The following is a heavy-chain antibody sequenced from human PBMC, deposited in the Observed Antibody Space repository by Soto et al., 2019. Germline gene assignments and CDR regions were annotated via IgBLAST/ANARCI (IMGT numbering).Heavy chain of an antibody. D-gene: IGHD3-16*01. CDR3: ARGGRWGLDYYYGMDV. CDR1: GFTFSSYD. Sequence: GGSLRLSCAASGFTFSSYDMHWVRQATGIGLEWVSAIGTAGDPYYPGSVKGRFTISRENAKNSLYLQMNSLRAGDTAVYYCARGGRWGLDYYYGMDVWGQGTTVTVSS. V-gene: IGHV3-13*05. CDR2: IGTAGDP. J-gene: IGHJ6*02.